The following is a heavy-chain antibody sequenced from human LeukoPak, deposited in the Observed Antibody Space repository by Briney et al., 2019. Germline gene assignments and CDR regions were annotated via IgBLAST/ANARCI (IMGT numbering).Heavy chain of an antibody. V-gene: IGHV3-48*03. CDR2: ISISGTTT. Sequence: PGGSLRLSCAASGFNFSTYEMNWVRQAPGKGLEWISYISISGTTTYYADSVKGRFSISRDNAKSSLYLQMNNLRADDSGFYFCARDRVSRLTTVTTQPTFDYWGQEALVTVSS. J-gene: IGHJ4*02. D-gene: IGHD4-17*01. CDR1: GFNFSTYE. CDR3: ARDRVSRLTTVTTQPTFDY.